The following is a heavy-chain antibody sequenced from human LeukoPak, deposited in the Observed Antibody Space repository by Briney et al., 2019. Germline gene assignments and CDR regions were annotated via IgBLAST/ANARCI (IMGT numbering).Heavy chain of an antibody. D-gene: IGHD6-13*01. V-gene: IGHV3-7*04. J-gene: IGHJ4*02. CDR1: GFTFSSYW. Sequence: PGGSLRLSCAASGFTFSSYWMSWVRQAPGKGLEWVANIKQDGSEKYYADSVKGRFTISRDNSKNTLYLQMNSLRAEDTAVYYCARAGIAAAGTGYFDYWGQGTLVTVSS. CDR2: IKQDGSEK. CDR3: ARAGIAAAGTGYFDY.